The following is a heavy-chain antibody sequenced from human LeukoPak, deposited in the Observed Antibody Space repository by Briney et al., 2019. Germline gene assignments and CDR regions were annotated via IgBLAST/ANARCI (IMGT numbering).Heavy chain of an antibody. D-gene: IGHD3-22*01. J-gene: IGHJ4*02. CDR2: ISYDGSNK. Sequence: GGSLRLSCAASGFTFSSYAMHWVRQAPGKGLEWVAVISYDGSNKYYADSVKGRFTISRGNSKNTLYLQMNSLRAEDTAVYYCARDRLITYYYDSSGYYPGYWGQGTLVTVSS. CDR1: GFTFSSYA. CDR3: ARDRLITYYYDSSGYYPGY. V-gene: IGHV3-30*04.